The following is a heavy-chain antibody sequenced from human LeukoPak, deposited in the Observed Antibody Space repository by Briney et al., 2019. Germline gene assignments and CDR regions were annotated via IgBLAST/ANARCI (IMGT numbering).Heavy chain of an antibody. J-gene: IGHJ4*02. Sequence: SETLSLTCTVSGGSTSSSSYYWGWIRQPPWNGLEWIGSIYYSGSTYYNPSLKSRVTISVDTSKNQFSLKLSSVTAADTAVYYCARKIRGDYYFDYWGQGTLVTVSS. D-gene: IGHD3-10*01. CDR1: GGSTSSSSYY. CDR3: ARKIRGDYYFDY. V-gene: IGHV4-39*01. CDR2: IYYSGST.